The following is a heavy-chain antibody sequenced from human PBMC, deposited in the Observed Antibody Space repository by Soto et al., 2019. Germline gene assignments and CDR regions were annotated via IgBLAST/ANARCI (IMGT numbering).Heavy chain of an antibody. CDR3: ARVHRIAAPDRYYSYYGMDV. CDR1: GCTFSSYT. Sequence: SVKVSCKASGCTFSSYTISWVRQAPGQRLEWMGRIIAVIGITKYAQKFQGRVTITRDTSASTAYMELSSLRSEDTAVYYCARVHRIAAPDRYYSYYGMDVWGQGTTVTVSS. V-gene: IGHV1-69*02. J-gene: IGHJ6*02. CDR2: IIAVIGIT. D-gene: IGHD6-6*01.